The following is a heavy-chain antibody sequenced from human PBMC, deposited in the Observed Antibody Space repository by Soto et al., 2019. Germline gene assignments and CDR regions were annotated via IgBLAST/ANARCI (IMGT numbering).Heavy chain of an antibody. J-gene: IGHJ4*02. CDR2: IFHSGST. CDR3: ARVYSGSSSDS. D-gene: IGHD1-26*01. V-gene: IGHV4-4*02. CDR1: GGSIRSNNR. Sequence: QVQLQESGPGLVKPSGTLSLTCAVSGGSIRSNNRWSWVRQPPGKGLEWIGEIFHSGSTNYNPSLTPPVTLPAAESKTPFSLKLPSVTAADTAVYYCARVYSGSSSDSWGQGTLVTVSS.